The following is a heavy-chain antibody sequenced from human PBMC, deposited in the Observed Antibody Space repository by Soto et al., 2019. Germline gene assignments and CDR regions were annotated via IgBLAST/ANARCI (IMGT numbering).Heavy chain of an antibody. CDR1: AYSFTSYS. CDR2: IDPSDSYT. Sequence: GQALKISCKGSAYSFTSYSISWVRQMPVKSLKWMGRIDPSDSYTKYSPSFQGHLTISADESIRTAYLQWSSLKASDTAMYYCARLDAFTIFGVVTHVGLDTYYYCGMDVWGQGTTVTVSS. D-gene: IGHD3-3*01. J-gene: IGHJ6*02. CDR3: ARLDAFTIFGVVTHVGLDTYYYCGMDV. V-gene: IGHV5-10-1*01.